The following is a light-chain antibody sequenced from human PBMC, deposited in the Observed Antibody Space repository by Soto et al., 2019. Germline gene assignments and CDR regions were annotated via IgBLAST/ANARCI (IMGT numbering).Light chain of an antibody. CDR1: SSDVGGYNY. V-gene: IGLV2-14*01. J-gene: IGLJ2*01. Sequence: QSVLTQPASVSGSPGQSITISCTGTSSDVGGYNYVSWYQQHPGKAPKLMIYDVSNRPSGVSNRFSGSKSGNTASLTISGLQAEDEADYYCSSYTSSSTVFGGGTKLTVL. CDR3: SSYTSSSTV. CDR2: DVS.